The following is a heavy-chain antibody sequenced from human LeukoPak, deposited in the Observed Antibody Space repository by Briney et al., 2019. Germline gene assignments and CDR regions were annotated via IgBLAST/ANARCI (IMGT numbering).Heavy chain of an antibody. V-gene: IGHV1-2*02. CDR3: ATSSSSPLDYYYGMDV. J-gene: IGHJ6*02. Sequence: ASVKVSCKASGYTFTGYYMHWVRQAPGQGLEWMGWINPNSGGTNYAQKFQGRVTMTRDTSISTAYTELSRLRSDDTAVYYCATSSSSPLDYYYGMDVWGQGTTVTVSS. CDR1: GYTFTGYY. D-gene: IGHD6-6*01. CDR2: INPNSGGT.